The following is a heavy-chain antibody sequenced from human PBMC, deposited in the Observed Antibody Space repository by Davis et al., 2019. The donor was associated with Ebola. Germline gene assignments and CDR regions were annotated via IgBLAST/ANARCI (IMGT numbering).Heavy chain of an antibody. CDR3: ARDPTHSFDL. V-gene: IGHV4-59*12. Sequence: PSETLSLTCTVSGGSISSYYWSWIRQPPGKGLEWIGYIYYSGSTNYNPSLKSRVTISVDTSKNQFSLKLSSVTAADTAVYYCARDPTHSFDLWGRGTLVTVSS. CDR1: GGSISSYY. CDR2: IYYSGST. J-gene: IGHJ2*01.